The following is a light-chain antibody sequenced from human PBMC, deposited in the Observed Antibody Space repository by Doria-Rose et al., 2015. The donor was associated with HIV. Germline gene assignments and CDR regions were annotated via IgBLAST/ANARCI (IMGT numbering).Light chain of an antibody. CDR2: GAS. V-gene: IGKV3-15*01. J-gene: IGKJ5*01. Sequence: TQSPETLSVSPGESATLSCRASQSVSTDLAWYQHKPGQAPRLLIWGASTRPTGITARFSVSGSGTEFTLTISSLQSEDFAIYFCHQYNNWPTFGQGTRLDIK. CDR3: HQYNNWPT. CDR1: QSVSTD.